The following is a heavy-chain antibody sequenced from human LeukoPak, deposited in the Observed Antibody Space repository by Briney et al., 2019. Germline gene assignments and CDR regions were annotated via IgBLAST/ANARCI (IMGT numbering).Heavy chain of an antibody. V-gene: IGHV4-59*01. CDR1: GCTISSYY. Sequence: SETLSLSCTASGCTISSYYWSWIRQPPGKGLEWIGYIYYSGSTNYNPSLKSGVTISVDTSKNQFSLKLSSVTAADTAVYYCAGRYCSGGSCPYGHVDYWGQGTLVTVSS. CDR2: IYYSGST. D-gene: IGHD2-15*01. J-gene: IGHJ4*02. CDR3: AGRYCSGGSCPYGHVDY.